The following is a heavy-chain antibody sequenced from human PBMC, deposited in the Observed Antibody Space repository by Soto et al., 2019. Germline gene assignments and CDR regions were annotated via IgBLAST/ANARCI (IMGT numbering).Heavy chain of an antibody. J-gene: IGHJ6*02. V-gene: IGHV1-8*01. CDR1: GYTFTSYD. D-gene: IGHD6-13*01. CDR3: ATTELAMSSRSSWPYGMDV. CDR2: MNPNSGNT. Sequence: QVQLVQSGAEVKKPGASVKVSCKASGYTFTSYDINWVRQATGQGLEWMGWMNPNSGNTGYAQKFQGRVTMTRNTSLRTAYMELSSLRSEDTAVYYCATTELAMSSRSSWPYGMDVWGQGTTVTVSS.